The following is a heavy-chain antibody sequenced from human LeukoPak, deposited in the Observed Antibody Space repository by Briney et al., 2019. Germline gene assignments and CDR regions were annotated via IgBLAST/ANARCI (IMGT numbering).Heavy chain of an antibody. J-gene: IGHJ6*02. CDR2: IKVDGSEK. CDR1: GFTFSSYW. Sequence: GGSLRLSCAASGFTFSSYWMSWVRQAPGKGLEWVANIKVDGSEKYYVDSVKGRFTLSRDNAKNSLYLQMNSLRAEDTAVYYCARVLSYYYYGMDVWGQGTTVTVSS. V-gene: IGHV3-7*01. D-gene: IGHD3-3*01. CDR3: ARVLSYYYYGMDV.